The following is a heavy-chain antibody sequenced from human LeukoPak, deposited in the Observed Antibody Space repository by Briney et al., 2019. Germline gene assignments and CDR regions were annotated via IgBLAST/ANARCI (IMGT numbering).Heavy chain of an antibody. Sequence: AGGSLRLSCAASGFSFNGYYMSWVRQAPGKGLEWVSSISSSTSYMFYADSVRGRFTISRNNAKNSLYLQMNSLRAEDTAVYYCARDRGSGWHTFDYWGQGTLVTVPS. CDR2: ISSSTSYM. J-gene: IGHJ4*02. V-gene: IGHV3-21*01. CDR1: GFSFNGYY. CDR3: ARDRGSGWHTFDY. D-gene: IGHD6-19*01.